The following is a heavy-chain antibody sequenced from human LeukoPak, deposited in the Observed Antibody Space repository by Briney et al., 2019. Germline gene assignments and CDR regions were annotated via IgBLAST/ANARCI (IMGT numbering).Heavy chain of an antibody. CDR2: ISSSGSII. D-gene: IGHD6-6*01. J-gene: IGHJ4*02. V-gene: IGHV3-48*03. CDR3: ARGGYSSSSGVGTVDFY. Sequence: GGSLRLSCAASGFTFSSYEMNWVRQAPGKGLEWVSYISSSGSIIYHADSVKGRFTVSRDNAKNSLYLQLNSLRAEDTAVYYCARGGYSSSSGVGTVDFYWGQGTLVTVSS. CDR1: GFTFSSYE.